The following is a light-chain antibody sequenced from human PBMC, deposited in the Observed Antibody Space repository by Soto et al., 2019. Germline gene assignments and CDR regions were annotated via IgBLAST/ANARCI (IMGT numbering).Light chain of an antibody. CDR3: QQYSNWPT. V-gene: IGKV3-15*01. Sequence: EIVMTQSPTTLSVSPGARATLCCRASQSVSRNLAWYPQRPGQAPRLLMSGASTRATGIAARFSGSGSGTEFTLTISSLQSEDSALDYCQQYSNWPTFGQGTRLEIK. CDR2: GAS. CDR1: QSVSRN. J-gene: IGKJ5*01.